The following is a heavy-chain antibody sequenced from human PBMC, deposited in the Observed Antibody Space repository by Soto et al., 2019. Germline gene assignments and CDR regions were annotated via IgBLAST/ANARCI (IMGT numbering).Heavy chain of an antibody. CDR2: IYYSGST. V-gene: IGHV4-59*01. D-gene: IGHD1-1*01. Sequence: SETLSLTCIGSGRSITNYYWSWRRQPPGKGLEWIGHIYYSGSTNYNPSLKSRVTISVDTSKNQFSLRLSSVTAADTAVDYCARGRGGYDYFDYWGQGALVTVS. J-gene: IGHJ4*02. CDR3: ARGRGGYDYFDY. CDR1: GRSITNYY.